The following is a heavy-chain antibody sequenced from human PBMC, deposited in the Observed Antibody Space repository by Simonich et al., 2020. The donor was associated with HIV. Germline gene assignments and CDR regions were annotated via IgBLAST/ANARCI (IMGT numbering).Heavy chain of an antibody. CDR1: GFTFVDYA. V-gene: IGHV3-9*01. CDR3: AKDRIVGATTYYFDY. Sequence: EVQLVESGGGLVQAGRSLRLSCAASGFTFVDYAMYWLRQVAGKGLEWGPGISRNSGKITYAYSVKGRFTISRDNAKNSLYLQMNSLTSEDTALYYCAKDRIVGATTYYFDYWGQGTLVTVSS. CDR2: ISRNSGKI. D-gene: IGHD1-26*01. J-gene: IGHJ4*02.